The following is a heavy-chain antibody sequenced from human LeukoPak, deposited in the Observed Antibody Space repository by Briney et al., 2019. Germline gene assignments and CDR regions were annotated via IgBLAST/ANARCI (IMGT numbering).Heavy chain of an antibody. CDR2: ICTSGST. V-gene: IGHV4-4*07. D-gene: IGHD6-19*01. Sequence: SETLSLTCTVSGGSISSYYWSWIRQPAGKGLEWIGRICTSGSTNYNPSLKSRVTMSVDTSKNRFSLKLSSVTAADTAVYYCAREAVAGTLFDYWGQGTLVTVSS. J-gene: IGHJ4*02. CDR3: AREAVAGTLFDY. CDR1: GGSISSYY.